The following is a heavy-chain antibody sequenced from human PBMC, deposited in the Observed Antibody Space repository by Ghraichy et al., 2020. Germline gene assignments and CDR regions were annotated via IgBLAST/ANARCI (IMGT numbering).Heavy chain of an antibody. CDR1: GFSLSTSGMC. D-gene: IGHD6-13*01. Sequence: SGPTLVKPTQTLTLTCTFSGFSLSTSGMCVSWIRQPPGKALEWLARIDWDDDKYYSTSLKTRLTISKDTSKNQVVLTMTNMDPVDTATYYCARMPGIAAAGTNYFDYWGQGTLVTVSS. CDR2: IDWDDDK. CDR3: ARMPGIAAAGTNYFDY. V-gene: IGHV2-70*11. J-gene: IGHJ4*02.